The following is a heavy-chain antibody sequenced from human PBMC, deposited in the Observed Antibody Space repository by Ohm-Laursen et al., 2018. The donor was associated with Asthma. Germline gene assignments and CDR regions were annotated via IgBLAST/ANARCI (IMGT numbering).Heavy chain of an antibody. CDR2: IQPLGGAA. D-gene: IGHD2-15*01. J-gene: IGHJ4*02. CDR3: ATEAWWRCDY. CDR1: GFTFNSYG. V-gene: IGHV3-7*02. Sequence: SLRLSCSASGFTFNSYGIHWVRQAPGKGLEWLAKIQPLGGAAVYADSVKGRFTISRDNAKSSLYLQMTSLRAEDTAIYYCATEAWWRCDYWGQGSRVTVSS.